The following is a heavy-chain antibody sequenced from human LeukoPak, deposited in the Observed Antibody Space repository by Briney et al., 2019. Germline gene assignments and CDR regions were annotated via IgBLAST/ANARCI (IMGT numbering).Heavy chain of an antibody. D-gene: IGHD4-11*01. Sequence: GGSLRLSCAASGFTFRSYGMHWVRQAPGKGLEWVAVISYDGSNKYYADSVKGRFTISRDNSKNTLYLQMNSLRAEDTAVYYCAKIGTVTTPEGDYWGQGTLVTVSS. CDR2: ISYDGSNK. CDR1: GFTFRSYG. J-gene: IGHJ4*02. V-gene: IGHV3-30*18. CDR3: AKIGTVTTPEGDY.